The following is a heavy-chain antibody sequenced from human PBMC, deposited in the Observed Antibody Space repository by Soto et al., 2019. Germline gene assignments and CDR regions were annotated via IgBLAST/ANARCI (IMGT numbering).Heavy chain of an antibody. Sequence: GASVKVSCKASGGTFSSYAISWVRQAPGQGLEWMGGIIPIFGTANYAQKFQGRVTITADESTSTAYMELSSLRSEDTAVYYCARGSPSYSSGWYYFDYWGQGTLVTVSS. D-gene: IGHD6-19*01. J-gene: IGHJ4*02. CDR3: ARGSPSYSSGWYYFDY. CDR1: GGTFSSYA. V-gene: IGHV1-69*13. CDR2: IIPIFGTA.